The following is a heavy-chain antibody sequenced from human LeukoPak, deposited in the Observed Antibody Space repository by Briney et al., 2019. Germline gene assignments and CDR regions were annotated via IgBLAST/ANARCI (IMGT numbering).Heavy chain of an antibody. J-gene: IGHJ6*02. CDR3: ARVVGITMVRGAPPPGYYYYGMDV. D-gene: IGHD3-10*01. CDR1: GGSTSSGGYS. Sequence: SETLSLTCAVSGGSTSSGGYSWSWIRQPPGKGLEWIGYIYHSGSTYYNPSLKSRVTISVDRSKNQFSLKLSSVTAADTAVYYCARVVGITMVRGAPPPGYYYYGMDVWGQGTTVTVSS. CDR2: IYHSGST. V-gene: IGHV4-30-2*01.